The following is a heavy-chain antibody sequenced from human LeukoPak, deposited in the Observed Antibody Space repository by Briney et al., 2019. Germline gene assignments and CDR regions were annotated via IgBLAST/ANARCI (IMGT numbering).Heavy chain of an antibody. D-gene: IGHD2-8*01. Sequence: PSETLSLTCAVSGGSISSSNWWSWVRQPPGKGLEWIGEISHSGSTNYNPSLKSRVTISVDKSKNQFSLKLSSVTAADTAVYYCARDLYGGSNNWFDPWGQGTLVTVSS. J-gene: IGHJ5*02. V-gene: IGHV4-4*02. CDR3: ARDLYGGSNNWFDP. CDR2: ISHSGST. CDR1: GGSISSSNW.